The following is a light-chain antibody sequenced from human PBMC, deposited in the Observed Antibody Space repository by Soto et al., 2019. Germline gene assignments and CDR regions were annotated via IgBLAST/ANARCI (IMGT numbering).Light chain of an antibody. CDR3: SSYAGSSNV. J-gene: IGLJ1*01. CDR2: DVS. CDR1: SSDVGAYNY. V-gene: IGLV2-11*01. Sequence: QSALTQPRSVSGSPGQSVTISCTGTSSDVGAYNYVSWYQQHPGKAPKLMTYDVSKRPSGVPDRFSGSKSGNTASLTISGLQAEDEADYYCSSYAGSSNVFGTGTKVTVL.